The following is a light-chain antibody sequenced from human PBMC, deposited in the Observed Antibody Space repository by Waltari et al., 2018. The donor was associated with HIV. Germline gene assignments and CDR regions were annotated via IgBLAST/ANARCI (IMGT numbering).Light chain of an antibody. J-gene: IGLJ3*02. CDR3: CSYAGSDTFVV. V-gene: IGLV2-23*02. CDR2: DVN. Sequence: QSALTQPASVSGSPGQSITLSCSGTWSDIGSYDLVSWYQHFPGKAPKRILYDVNGRPSGVSPRYSGSKSGNTASLVISGLQSEDEADYYCCSYAGSDTFVVFGGGTRLTV. CDR1: WSDIGSYDL.